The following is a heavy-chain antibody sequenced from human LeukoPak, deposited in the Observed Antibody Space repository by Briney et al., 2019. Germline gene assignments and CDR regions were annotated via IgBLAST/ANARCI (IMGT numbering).Heavy chain of an antibody. CDR1: GLTFDDYG. D-gene: IGHD1-26*01. CDR3: ARNSGANVYTYSFQY. J-gene: IGHJ4*02. V-gene: IGHV3-20*04. Sequence: GGSLRLSCVASGLTFDDYGMSWVRQAPGKGLEWVSGINWNGGTTTYADSVKGRFTISRDNAKNSLYLQMNSLRVEDTAFYYCARNSGANVYTYSFQYWGRGTLVTVSP. CDR2: INWNGGTT.